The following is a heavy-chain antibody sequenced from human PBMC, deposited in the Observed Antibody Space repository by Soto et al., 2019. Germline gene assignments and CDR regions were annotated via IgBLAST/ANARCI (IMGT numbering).Heavy chain of an antibody. V-gene: IGHV4-34*01. CDR3: ARVTWSVNWFDP. D-gene: IGHD3-3*01. Sequence: PSETLSLTCAVYDGSFSGYDWSWIRQPPGKGLEWIGEINHSGSTNYNPSLKSRVTISVDTSKNQFSLKLSSVTAADTAVYYCARVTWSVNWFDPWGQGTLVTVSS. CDR2: INHSGST. CDR1: DGSFSGYD. J-gene: IGHJ5*02.